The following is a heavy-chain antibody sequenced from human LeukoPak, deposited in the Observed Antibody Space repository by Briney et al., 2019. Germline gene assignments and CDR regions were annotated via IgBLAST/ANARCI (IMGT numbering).Heavy chain of an antibody. D-gene: IGHD1-7*01. V-gene: IGHV4-39*02. J-gene: IGHJ3*02. CDR1: GGSISSSSYY. CDR2: IYYSGST. CDR3: ARDGPLLTGTAAFDI. Sequence: SETLSLTCTVSGGSISSSSYYWGWIRQPPGKGLEWIGSIYYSGSTYYNPSLKSRVTISVDTSKNQFSLKLSSVTAADTAVYYCARDGPLLTGTAAFDIWGQGTMVTVSS.